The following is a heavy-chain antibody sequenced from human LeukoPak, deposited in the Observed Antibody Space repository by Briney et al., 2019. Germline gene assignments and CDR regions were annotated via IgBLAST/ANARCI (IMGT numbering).Heavy chain of an antibody. CDR3: ARDGYNWYLDY. CDR1: FTFDDXX. Sequence: FTFDDXXXXXXGQXPGKXXXWVSGISWNSGSIGYADSVKGRFTISRDNAKNSLYLQMNSLRAEDTAVYYCARDGYNWYLDYWGQGTLVTVSS. D-gene: IGHD5-24*01. V-gene: IGHV3-9*01. CDR2: ISWNSGSI. J-gene: IGHJ4*02.